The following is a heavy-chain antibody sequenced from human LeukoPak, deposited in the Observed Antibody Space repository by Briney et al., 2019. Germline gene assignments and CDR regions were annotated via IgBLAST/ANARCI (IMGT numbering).Heavy chain of an antibody. CDR3: ARHASQGLNKPLDY. Sequence: SETLPLTCTVSGGSISSYYWSWIRQPPGKGLEWIGYIYYRGTTNCNPSLKSRVTISVDTSKNQFSLKLSSVTAADTAVYYCARHASQGLNKPLDYWGQGTLVTVSS. D-gene: IGHD6-19*01. CDR1: GGSISSYY. J-gene: IGHJ4*02. V-gene: IGHV4-59*08. CDR2: IYYRGTT.